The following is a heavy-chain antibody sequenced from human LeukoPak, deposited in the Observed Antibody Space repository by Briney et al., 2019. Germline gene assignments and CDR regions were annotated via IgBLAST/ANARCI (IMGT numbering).Heavy chain of an antibody. J-gene: IGHJ4*02. CDR3: ARTNYYDTSGYYFPFEY. CDR1: GFTRIGHY. V-gene: IGHV1-2*02. CDR2: INRDSGGT. D-gene: IGHD3-22*01. Sequence: GASVKVSCKASGFTRIGHYMHWVRQAPGQGLEWMGWINRDSGGTKYAQKFQGRVTMTRDTSTTTVYMELSSLTSEDTAVYFCARTNYYDTSGYYFPFEYWGQGTLVTVSS.